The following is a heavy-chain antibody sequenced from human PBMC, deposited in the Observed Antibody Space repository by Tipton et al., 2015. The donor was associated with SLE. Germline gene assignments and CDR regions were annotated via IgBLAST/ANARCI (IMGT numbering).Heavy chain of an antibody. V-gene: IGHV4-34*01. J-gene: IGHJ5*02. Sequence: TLSLTCTVSGGSISSYYWSWIRQVPGKGLEWIGEVNHSGNTNYNPSLESRVTISVDTSKNQFSLKLTSVTAADTAVYFCARGHLLIVVVPAATRLGNWFDPWGQGTLVTVSS. CDR1: GGSISSYY. CDR2: VNHSGNT. D-gene: IGHD2-2*01. CDR3: ARGHLLIVVVPAATRLGNWFDP.